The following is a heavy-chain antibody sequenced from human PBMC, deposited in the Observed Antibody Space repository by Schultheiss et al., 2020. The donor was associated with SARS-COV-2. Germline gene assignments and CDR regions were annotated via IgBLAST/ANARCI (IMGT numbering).Heavy chain of an antibody. J-gene: IGHJ6*02. D-gene: IGHD3-10*01. CDR2: IWDDGTNA. V-gene: IGHV3-33*08. Sequence: GGSLRLSCAASGFTFSSYGMHWVRQAPGKGLEWVAVIWDDGTNAHYAGSVKGRFTISRDNFKKTLYLQMDSLRDEDTAVYYCARERGDYYYYGMDVWGQGTTVTVSS. CDR1: GFTFSSYG. CDR3: ARERGDYYYYGMDV.